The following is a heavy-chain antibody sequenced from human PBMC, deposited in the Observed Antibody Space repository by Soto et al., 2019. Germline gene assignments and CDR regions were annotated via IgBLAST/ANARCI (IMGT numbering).Heavy chain of an antibody. CDR2: ISSSSSYT. CDR3: AKDLGYSSSWAYYYYYGMDV. J-gene: IGHJ6*02. Sequence: PGGSLRLSCAASGFTFSDYYMSWIRQAPGKGLEWVSYISSSSSYTNYADSVKGRFTISRDNAKNTLYLQMNSLRAEDTAVYYCAKDLGYSSSWAYYYYYGMDVWGQGTTVTVSS. CDR1: GFTFSDYY. V-gene: IGHV3-11*06. D-gene: IGHD6-13*01.